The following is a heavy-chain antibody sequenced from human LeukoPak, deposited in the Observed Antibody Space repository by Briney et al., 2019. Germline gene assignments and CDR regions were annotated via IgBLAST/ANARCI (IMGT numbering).Heavy chain of an antibody. J-gene: IGHJ4*02. CDR1: GFTFSSYS. CDR3: ARERPTIPHFDY. Sequence: GGSLRLSCAASGFTFSSYSMNWVRQAPGKGLEWVSSISSSSSYIYYADSVKGRFTISRDNAKNSLYLQMNSLRAEDTAVYYCARERPTIPHFDYWGQGTLSPSPQ. D-gene: IGHD5-24*01. V-gene: IGHV3-21*01. CDR2: ISSSSSYI.